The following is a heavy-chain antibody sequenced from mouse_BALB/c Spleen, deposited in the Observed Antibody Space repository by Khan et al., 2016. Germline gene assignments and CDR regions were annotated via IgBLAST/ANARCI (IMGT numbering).Heavy chain of an antibody. V-gene: IGHV3-2*02. D-gene: IGHD1-1*01. CDR1: GYSITSDYA. J-gene: IGHJ2*01. Sequence: EVQLQESGPGLVKPSQSLSLTCTVTGYSITSDYAWNWIRQFPGNKLEWMGYISYSGNTSYNPSLKSRISITRDTSKNQFFLQLNSVTTEDTATYDCTRRDYYGLFDYWGQGTTLTVSS. CDR3: TRRDYYGLFDY. CDR2: ISYSGNT.